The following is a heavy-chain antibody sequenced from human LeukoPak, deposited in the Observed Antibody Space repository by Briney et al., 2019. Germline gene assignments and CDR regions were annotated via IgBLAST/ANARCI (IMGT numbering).Heavy chain of an antibody. CDR1: GFTFSDYD. CDR3: ARPTTSGWYPH. Sequence: GGSLRLSCAASGFTFSDYDMNCIRPAPGTGLEWVSYITGSSSSKYYADSVKGRFTISRDNAKNSLYLQMNSLRAEDTAVYYCARPTTSGWYPHWGQGTMVTVSS. J-gene: IGHJ3*01. V-gene: IGHV3-48*01. CDR2: ITGSSSSK. D-gene: IGHD6-19*01.